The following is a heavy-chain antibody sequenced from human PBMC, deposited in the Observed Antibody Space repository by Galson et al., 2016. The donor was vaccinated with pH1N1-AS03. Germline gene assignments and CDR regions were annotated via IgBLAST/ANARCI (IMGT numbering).Heavy chain of an antibody. CDR1: GFIFSNYA. CDR2: ITSRGST. Sequence: SLRLSCAASGFIFSNYAMSWVRQAPGKGLGWFSAITSRGSTYYADSVKGRFTISRDNSKNTLYLQMNSLRAEDTAVYYCAKDPIQYGDYVWYFDYWGQGTLVTVSS. J-gene: IGHJ4*02. V-gene: IGHV3-23*01. CDR3: AKDPIQYGDYVWYFDY. D-gene: IGHD4-17*01.